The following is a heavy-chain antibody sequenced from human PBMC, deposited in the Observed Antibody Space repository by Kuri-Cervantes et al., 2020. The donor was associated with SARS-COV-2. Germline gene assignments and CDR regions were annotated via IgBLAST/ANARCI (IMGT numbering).Heavy chain of an antibody. V-gene: IGHV3-30*03. Sequence: GESLKISCAASGFTFSSYSMNWVRQAPGQGLEWVAAISYDGNNKYFADSVRGRFTVSRDNSKNTLYLEMDGLRPEDTAVYYCARDMTFDEYGDYFYYYMDVWGKGNTV. CDR2: ISYDGNNK. CDR1: GFTFSSYS. CDR3: ARDMTFDEYGDYFYYYMDV. D-gene: IGHD3-16*01. J-gene: IGHJ6*03.